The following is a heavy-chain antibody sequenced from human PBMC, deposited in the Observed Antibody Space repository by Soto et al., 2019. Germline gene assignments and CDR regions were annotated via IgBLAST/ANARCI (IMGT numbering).Heavy chain of an antibody. CDR2: INHSGST. CDR3: ARTYGDYEDAFDI. V-gene: IGHV4-34*01. CDR1: GGSFSGYY. D-gene: IGHD4-17*01. Sequence: SETLSLTCAVYGGSFSGYYWSWIRQPPGKELEWIGEINHSGSTNYNPSLKSRVTISVDTSKNQFSLKLSSVTAADTAVYYCARTYGDYEDAFDIWGQGTMVTVSS. J-gene: IGHJ3*02.